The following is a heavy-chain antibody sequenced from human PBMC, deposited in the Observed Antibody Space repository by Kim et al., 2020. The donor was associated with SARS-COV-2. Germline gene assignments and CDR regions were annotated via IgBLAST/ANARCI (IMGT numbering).Heavy chain of an antibody. CDR1: GGSFSGYY. CDR2: INHSGST. D-gene: IGHD2-2*02. Sequence: SETLSLTCAVYGGSFSGYYWSWIRQPPGKGLEWIGEINHSGSTNYNPSLKSRVTISVDTSKNQFSLKLSSVTAADTAVYYCARLCSTSCYIRGVPRGMDVWGQGTTVTVSS. J-gene: IGHJ6*02. CDR3: ARLCSTSCYIRGVPRGMDV. V-gene: IGHV4-34*01.